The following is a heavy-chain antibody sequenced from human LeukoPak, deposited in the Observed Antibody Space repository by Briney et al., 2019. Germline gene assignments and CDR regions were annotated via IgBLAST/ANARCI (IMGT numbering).Heavy chain of an antibody. D-gene: IGHD3-10*01. J-gene: IGHJ4*02. V-gene: IGHV3-23*01. CDR3: ATSFGATRGY. Sequence: GGSLRLSCVASGFTFSSYAMNWVRQAPGKGLEWVSSLSYDGAGTYYADSAKGRFTISRDNAKNSLFLHMNTLRIEDTAVYYCATSFGATRGYWGQGTLVTVSS. CDR1: GFTFSSYA. CDR2: LSYDGAGT.